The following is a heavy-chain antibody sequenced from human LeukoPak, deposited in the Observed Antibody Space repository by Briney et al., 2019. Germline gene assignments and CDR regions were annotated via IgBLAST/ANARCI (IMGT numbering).Heavy chain of an antibody. CDR2: IYYSGST. D-gene: IGHD2-2*01. CDR1: GGSISSYY. Sequence: SETLSLTCTVSGGSISSYYWSWIRQPPGKGLEWIGYIYYSGSTNYNPSLKSRVTISVDTSKNQFSLKLSSVTAADTAVYYCATRYRSSTSCYFGYWGQGTLVTVSS. CDR3: ATRYRSSTSCYFGY. V-gene: IGHV4-59*01. J-gene: IGHJ4*02.